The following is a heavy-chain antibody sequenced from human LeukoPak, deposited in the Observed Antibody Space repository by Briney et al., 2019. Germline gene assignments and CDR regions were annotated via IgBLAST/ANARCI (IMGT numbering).Heavy chain of an antibody. CDR1: GFTFSNFG. J-gene: IGHJ3*02. CDR3: ARAQWIQLGGSFDI. V-gene: IGHV3-30*02. D-gene: IGHD5-18*01. CDR2: IRFDGTSE. Sequence: GGSLRLSCAASGFTFSNFGMHWVRQAPGKGLEWVAFIRFDGTSEFYADSVKARFTISRDNAKNSLYLQMNSLRAEDTAVYYCARAQWIQLGGSFDIWGQGTMVTVSS.